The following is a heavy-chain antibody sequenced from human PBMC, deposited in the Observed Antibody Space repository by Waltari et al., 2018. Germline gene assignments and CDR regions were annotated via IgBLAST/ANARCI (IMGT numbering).Heavy chain of an antibody. CDR3: VRESFDP. Sequence: EVQLVESGGGLVQPGKSRRISCAASGFTFRRHWMSWVRPATGNWREWVGNIKPDGSEKYYVDSVKGRFTISRDNARNALYLQRNSLRVEDTAVYYCVRESFDPWGQGILVTVSS. J-gene: IGHJ5*02. CDR1: GFTFRRHW. CDR2: IKPDGSEK. V-gene: IGHV3-7*01.